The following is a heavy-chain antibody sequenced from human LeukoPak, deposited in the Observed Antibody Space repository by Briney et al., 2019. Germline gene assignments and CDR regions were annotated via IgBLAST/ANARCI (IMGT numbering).Heavy chain of an antibody. Sequence: SETLSLTCTVSGASVSTSYWSWIRQPPGKGLEWSGYFSYSGSTNYNPSLKSRVTTSVDTSKNQFPLMLSSVTAADTAVYYCARHGNGYNPFDYWGQGTLVTVSS. V-gene: IGHV4-59*08. CDR3: ARHGNGYNPFDY. CDR2: FSYSGST. J-gene: IGHJ4*02. CDR1: GASVSTSY. D-gene: IGHD5-24*01.